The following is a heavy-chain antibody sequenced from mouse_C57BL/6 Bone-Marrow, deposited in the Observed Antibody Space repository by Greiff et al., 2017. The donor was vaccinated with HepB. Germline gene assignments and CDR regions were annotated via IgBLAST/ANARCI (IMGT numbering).Heavy chain of an antibody. J-gene: IGHJ3*01. CDR1: GFTFSDYG. D-gene: IGHD2-4*01. Sequence: DVKLVESGGGLVKPGGSLKLSCAASGFTFSDYGMHWVRQAPEKGLEWVAYISSCSSTIYYADTVKGRFTISRDNAKNTLFLQMTSLRSEDTAMYYCAMPYDYDWRFAYWGQGTLVTVSA. CDR2: ISSCSSTI. V-gene: IGHV5-17*01. CDR3: AMPYDYDWRFAY.